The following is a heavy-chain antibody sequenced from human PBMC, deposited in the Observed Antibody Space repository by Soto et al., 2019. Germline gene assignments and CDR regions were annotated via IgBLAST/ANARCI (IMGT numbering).Heavy chain of an antibody. D-gene: IGHD1-1*01. CDR3: ARDLTISSTDGPLDP. CDR2: IHYTGST. J-gene: IGHJ5*02. Sequence: SETLSLTCTVSGGSMSRYYWTWSRQPPGKGLEWIGNIHYTGSTNYHPSLKSRVTISLGTSTSQFSLKVSSVTAADKAVYYCARDLTISSTDGPLDPWGHGTLVTVSS. V-gene: IGHV4-59*01. CDR1: GGSMSRYY.